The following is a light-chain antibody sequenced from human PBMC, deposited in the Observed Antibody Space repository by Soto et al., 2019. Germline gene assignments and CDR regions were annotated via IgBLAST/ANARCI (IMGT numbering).Light chain of an antibody. CDR3: QQSYSDPRT. CDR1: QSISSY. J-gene: IGKJ1*01. V-gene: IGKV1-39*01. CDR2: DAS. Sequence: DIQMTQSPSSLSASVGDRVTITCRASQSISSYLNWYQQKPGKAPKLLNFDASSLQSGVPSRFSGSGSGTDFTLTISSLQPEDFAIYYCQQSYSDPRTFGQGTKVEIK.